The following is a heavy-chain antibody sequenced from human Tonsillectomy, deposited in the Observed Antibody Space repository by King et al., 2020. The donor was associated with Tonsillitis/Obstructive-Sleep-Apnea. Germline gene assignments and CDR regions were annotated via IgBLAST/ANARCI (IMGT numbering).Heavy chain of an antibody. J-gene: IGHJ3*02. CDR3: ARGRYIVVIPAAVDAFDI. V-gene: IGHV3-48*03. CDR1: GFTFSSYE. Sequence: VQLVESGGGLVQPGGSLRLSCAASGFTFSSYELTWVRQAPGKGLEWISFISSSGSITYYADSVKGRFTISRDNANNSLYLQMNSLRADDTAVYYCARGRYIVVIPAAVDAFDIWGQGTMVTVSS. D-gene: IGHD2-2*01. CDR2: ISSSGSIT.